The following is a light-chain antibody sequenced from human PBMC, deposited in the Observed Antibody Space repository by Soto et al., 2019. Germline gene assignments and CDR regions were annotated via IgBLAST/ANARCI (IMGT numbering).Light chain of an antibody. V-gene: IGLV1-40*01. CDR2: GNR. J-gene: IGLJ3*02. CDR1: NSNLGAGYD. Sequence: QSVLTQPPSVSGAPEQRVTISCTGNNSNLGAGYDVHWYQQLPGAAPKLVIFGNRNRPSGVPERFSGSKSGTSASLTITGLQAEDEADYYCQAYDYSLTAFVFGGGTQLTVL. CDR3: QAYDYSLTAFV.